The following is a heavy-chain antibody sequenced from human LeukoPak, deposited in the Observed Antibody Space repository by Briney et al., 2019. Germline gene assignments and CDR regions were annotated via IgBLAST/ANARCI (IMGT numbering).Heavy chain of an antibody. CDR3: ARDYVYAFDY. CDR2: ISGSGNAK. CDR1: GFSFSSYS. J-gene: IGHJ4*02. V-gene: IGHV3-48*01. D-gene: IGHD2/OR15-2a*01. Sequence: GGSLRLSCASSGFSFSSYSMNWVRQAPGKGLEWVSYISGSGNAKHYTDSVKGRFTISRDNAKNALYLQMNSLRAEDTAVYFCARDYVYAFDYWGQGTLVTVSS.